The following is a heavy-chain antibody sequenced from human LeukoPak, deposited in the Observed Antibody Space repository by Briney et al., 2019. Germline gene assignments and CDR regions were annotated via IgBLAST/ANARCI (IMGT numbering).Heavy chain of an antibody. V-gene: IGHV3-30-3*01. CDR1: GFTFSSYA. Sequence: GGSLRLSCAASGFTFSSYAMHWVRQAPGKGLEWVAVISYDGSNKYYADSVKGRFTISRDNSKNTLYLQMNSLRAEDTAVYYCARDSYSSSWYGNLFDYWGQGTLVTVSS. D-gene: IGHD6-13*01. CDR3: ARDSYSSSWYGNLFDY. CDR2: ISYDGSNK. J-gene: IGHJ4*02.